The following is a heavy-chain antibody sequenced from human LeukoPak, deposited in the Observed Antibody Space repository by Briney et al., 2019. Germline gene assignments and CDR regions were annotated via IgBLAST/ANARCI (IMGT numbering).Heavy chain of an antibody. D-gene: IGHD1-26*01. V-gene: IGHV3-53*01. CDR1: GFTVSSNY. J-gene: IGHJ4*02. Sequence: GGSLRLSCAASGFTVSSNYMSWVRQAPGKGLEWVSVIYSGGSTYYADSVKGRFTISRDNSKNTLYLQMNSLRAEDTAVYYCAKDSGSYHLDYWGRGTLVTVSS. CDR3: AKDSGSYHLDY. CDR2: IYSGGST.